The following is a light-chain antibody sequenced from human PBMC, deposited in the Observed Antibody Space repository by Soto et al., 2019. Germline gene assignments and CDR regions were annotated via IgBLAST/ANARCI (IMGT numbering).Light chain of an antibody. CDR1: QSISYS. J-gene: IGKJ5*01. CDR2: DAS. Sequence: EIVLTQSPATLSLSPGERATLSCRASQSISYSLAWYQQKPGQAPRLLLYDASSRATGIPARFSGSGSGTDFTLTISSLEPEDFAVYYCQQLGTTFGQGTRLEI. V-gene: IGKV3-11*01. CDR3: QQLGTT.